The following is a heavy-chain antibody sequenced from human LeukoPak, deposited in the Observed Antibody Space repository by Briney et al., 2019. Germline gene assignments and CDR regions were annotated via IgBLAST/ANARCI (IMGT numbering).Heavy chain of an antibody. J-gene: IGHJ4*02. CDR1: GFIFTNYE. Sequence: GGSLRLSCAASGFIFTNYEMNWVRQAPGKGLEWVSYISSSGSTIYYADSVKGRFTISRDNAKNSLYLQMNSLRVEDTAMYYCARGPKYQLPPQADYWGQGSLVTVSS. CDR2: ISSSGSTI. V-gene: IGHV3-48*03. D-gene: IGHD2-2*01. CDR3: ARGPKYQLPPQADY.